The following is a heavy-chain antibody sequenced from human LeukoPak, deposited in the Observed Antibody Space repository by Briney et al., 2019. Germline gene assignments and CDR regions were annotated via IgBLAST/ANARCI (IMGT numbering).Heavy chain of an antibody. CDR1: GFTFSSHW. CDR2: IIGDGSST. CDR3: ERGHVWGSYSHHDY. D-gene: IGHD3-16*01. J-gene: IGHJ4*02. V-gene: IGHV3-74*01. Sequence: PGGSLRLSCAVSGFTFSSHWMHWVRQAPGKGLVWVSRIIGDGSSTSYADSVKGRFTISRDNAKNTLYLQMNSLRAEDTAVYYCERGHVWGSYSHHDYWGQGILVTVSS.